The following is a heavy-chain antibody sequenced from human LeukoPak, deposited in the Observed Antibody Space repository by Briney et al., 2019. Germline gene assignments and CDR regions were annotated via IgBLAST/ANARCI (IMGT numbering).Heavy chain of an antibody. CDR2: IYSSGTT. Sequence: SETRSPTCTVFGGSISSYYWSWIRQPPGKGLEWIGYIYSSGTTHYSPSLKRRGTISLDTSKHQFSLKLSALTAADTAVYYCARDISYSRGGEVTWGQGTLVTVSS. D-gene: IGHD3-16*01. J-gene: IGHJ5*02. CDR1: GGSISSYY. CDR3: ARDISYSRGGEVT. V-gene: IGHV4-59*01.